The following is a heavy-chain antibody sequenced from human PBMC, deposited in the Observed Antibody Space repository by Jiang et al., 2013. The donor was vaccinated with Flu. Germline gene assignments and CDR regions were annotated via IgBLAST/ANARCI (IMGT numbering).Heavy chain of an antibody. CDR1: GGSFSGYY. Sequence: GSGLVKPSETLSLTCAVYGGSFSGYYRTWIRQPPGKGLEWIGEINHSGSTNYNPSLKSRVTISIDTSKNQFSLKLRSVTAADTAVYYCARRVVRTIEGFDIWGQGTMVTVSS. V-gene: IGHV4-34*01. CDR3: ARRVVRTIEGFDI. J-gene: IGHJ3*02. CDR2: INHSGST. D-gene: IGHD2/OR15-2a*01.